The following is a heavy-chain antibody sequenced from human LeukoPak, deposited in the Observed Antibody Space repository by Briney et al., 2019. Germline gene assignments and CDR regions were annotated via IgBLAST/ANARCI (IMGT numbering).Heavy chain of an antibody. D-gene: IGHD5-18*01. CDR3: ASHSRYSYGPSDY. Sequence: PSETLSLTCTVSGGSISSSSYYWGWIRQPPGKGLEWIGSIYYSGSTYYNPSLKSRVTISVDTSKNQFSLKLSSVTAADTAVYYCASHSRYSYGPSDYWGQGTLVTVSS. J-gene: IGHJ4*02. V-gene: IGHV4-39*01. CDR1: GGSISSSSYY. CDR2: IYYSGST.